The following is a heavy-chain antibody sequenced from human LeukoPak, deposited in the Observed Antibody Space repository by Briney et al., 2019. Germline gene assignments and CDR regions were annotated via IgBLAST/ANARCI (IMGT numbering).Heavy chain of an antibody. J-gene: IGHJ4*02. CDR1: GFTFDDYA. CDR3: AKDRYSSGWYYFDT. D-gene: IGHD6-19*01. V-gene: IGHV3-9*03. Sequence: SGGSLRLSCAASGFTFDDYAMHWVRQVLGKGPEWVSGISWNSAVTGYADSVKGRFTISRDNAKNSLYLQMNSLRAEDMAFYYCAKDRYSSGWYYFDTWGQGTMVTVSS. CDR2: ISWNSAVT.